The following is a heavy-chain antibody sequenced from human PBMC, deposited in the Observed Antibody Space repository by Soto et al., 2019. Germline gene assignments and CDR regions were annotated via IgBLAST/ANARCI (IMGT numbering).Heavy chain of an antibody. V-gene: IGHV3-30*18. CDR3: AKDLERTYYDFWSGWSYMDV. CDR1: GFTFSSYG. D-gene: IGHD3-3*01. J-gene: IGHJ6*03. Sequence: PGGSLRLSCAASGFTFSSYGMRWVRQAPGKGLEWVAVISYDGSNKYYADSVKGRFTISRDNSKNTLYLQMNSLRAEDTAVYYCAKDLERTYYDFWSGWSYMDVWGKGTTVTVSS. CDR2: ISYDGSNK.